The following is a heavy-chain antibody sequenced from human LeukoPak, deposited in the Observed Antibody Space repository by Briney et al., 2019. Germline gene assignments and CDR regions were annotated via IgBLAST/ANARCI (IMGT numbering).Heavy chain of an antibody. V-gene: IGHV3-21*01. CDR2: ISSSSSYI. D-gene: IGHD3-10*01. J-gene: IGHJ4*02. CDR3: ARDYGSGSSQYYFDY. CDR1: GFTFSSYS. Sequence: GGSLRLSCAASGFTFSSYSMNWVRQAPGKGLEWVSSISSSSSYIYYADSVKGRFTISRDNAKNPLYLQMNSLRAEDTAVYYCARDYGSGSSQYYFDYWGQGTLVTVSS.